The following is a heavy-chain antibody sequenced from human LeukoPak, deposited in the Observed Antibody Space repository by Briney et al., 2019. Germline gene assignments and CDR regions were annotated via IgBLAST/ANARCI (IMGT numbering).Heavy chain of an antibody. CDR2: IIPIFGTA. Sequence: ASVKVSCKASGGTFSSYAISWVRQAPGQGLEWMGGIIPIFGTANYAQKFQGRVTITADESTSTAYMELSSLRSEDTAVYYCARGRYCSGGSCYFRQTEPSQYYYYYYGMDVWGQGTTVTVSS. V-gene: IGHV1-69*13. CDR3: ARGRYCSGGSCYFRQTEPSQYYYYYYGMDV. CDR1: GGTFSSYA. J-gene: IGHJ6*02. D-gene: IGHD2-15*01.